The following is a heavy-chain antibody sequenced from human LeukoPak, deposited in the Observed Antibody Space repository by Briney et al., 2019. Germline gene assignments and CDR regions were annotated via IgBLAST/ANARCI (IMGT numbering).Heavy chain of an antibody. CDR1: GFTFSSYA. D-gene: IGHD5-12*01. Sequence: GGSLRLSCAASGFTFSSYAMHWVRQAPGKGLEWVAVISYDGSNKYYADSVKGRFTISRDNSKNTLYLQMNSLRAEDTAVYYCARGGTHSGYYYYYGMDVWGQGTTVTVS. J-gene: IGHJ6*02. CDR2: ISYDGSNK. V-gene: IGHV3-30*04. CDR3: ARGGTHSGYYYYYGMDV.